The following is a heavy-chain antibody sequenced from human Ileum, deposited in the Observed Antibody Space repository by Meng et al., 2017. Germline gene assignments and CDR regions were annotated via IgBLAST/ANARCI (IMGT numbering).Heavy chain of an antibody. CDR1: GFTFSTYN. CDR2: ISGSSGNI. CDR3: ARHIYSANYWGNSYYGMDV. J-gene: IGHJ6*02. V-gene: IGHV3-21*01. D-gene: IGHD1-26*01. Sequence: GESLKISCAASGFTFSTYNMNWVRQAPGKGLECISSISGSSGNIYYADSVKGRFTISRDNARNSLYLQMNSLRDEDTAVYFCARHIYSANYWGNSYYGMDVWGQGTTVTVSS.